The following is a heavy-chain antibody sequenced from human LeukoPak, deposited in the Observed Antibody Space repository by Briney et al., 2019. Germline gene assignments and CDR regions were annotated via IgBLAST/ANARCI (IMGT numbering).Heavy chain of an antibody. CDR2: TYFRSKWYN. V-gene: IGHV6-1*01. Sequence: SQTLSLTCAISGDSVSSNSAAWNWIRQSPSRGLEWLGRTYFRSKWYNGYAISVKSRLTINPDTSKNQFSLQLSSVTPEDTAVYWCARTADIVAAGTNAFDIWGQGTMVTVSS. J-gene: IGHJ3*02. D-gene: IGHD6-13*01. CDR1: GDSVSSNSAA. CDR3: ARTADIVAAGTNAFDI.